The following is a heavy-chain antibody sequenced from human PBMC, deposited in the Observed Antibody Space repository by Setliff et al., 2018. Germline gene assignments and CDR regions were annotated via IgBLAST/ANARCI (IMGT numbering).Heavy chain of an antibody. CDR1: GGSFSGYY. J-gene: IGHJ6*03. CDR3: ARGKEYSSSSFVYYYYYIDV. D-gene: IGHD6-6*01. Sequence: LSLTCAVYGGSFSGYYWSWIRQPPGKGLEWIGEINHSGSTNYNPSLKSRVTISVDTSKNQFSLKLSSVTAADTAVYYCARGKEYSSSSFVYYYYYIDVWGKGTTVTVSS. CDR2: INHSGST. V-gene: IGHV4-34*01.